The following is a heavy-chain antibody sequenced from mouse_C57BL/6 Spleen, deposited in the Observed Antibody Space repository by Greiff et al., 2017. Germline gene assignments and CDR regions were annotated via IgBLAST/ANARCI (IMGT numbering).Heavy chain of an antibody. CDR2: IRNKANNHAT. CDR1: GFTFSDAW. J-gene: IGHJ4*01. D-gene: IGHD1-1*01. CDR3: TRRGYYGSSPRDD. V-gene: IGHV6-6*01. Sequence: EVMLVESGGGLVQPGGSMTLSCAASGFTFSDAWMDWVRQSPATGLEWVAEIRNKANNHATYYAESVKGRFTISRDDSKSSVYLQMNSLRAEDTGIYYCTRRGYYGSSPRDDGGQGTSVTVSS.